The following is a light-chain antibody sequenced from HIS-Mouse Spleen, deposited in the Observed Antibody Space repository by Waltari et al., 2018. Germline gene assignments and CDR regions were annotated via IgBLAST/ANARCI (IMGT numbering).Light chain of an antibody. J-gene: IGLJ2*01. Sequence: SYELTQPPSVSVSPGQTARITCSGDALPKKYAYWYQQKSGQAPVLVNYEDSKRPSGIPDSFSGSSSGTLATLTISEAQVEDEADYYCYSTDSSGNHRVFGGGTKLTVL. V-gene: IGLV3-10*01. CDR1: ALPKKY. CDR3: YSTDSSGNHRV. CDR2: EDS.